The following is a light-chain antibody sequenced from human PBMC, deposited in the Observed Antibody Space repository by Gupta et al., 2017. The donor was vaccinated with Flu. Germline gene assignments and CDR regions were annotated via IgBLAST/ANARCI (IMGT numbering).Light chain of an antibody. V-gene: IGLV1-40*01. J-gene: IGLJ3*02. CDR1: RSTIGAGYD. Sequence: TISSTGSRSTIGAGYDVHWYQQLPGAAPNLLIYGDNSRPSGVPGRFSGSKSGTSASLAITGLQAEDEADYYCQSQESSRSGSVFGGGTKLTVL. CDR2: GDN. CDR3: QSQESSRSGSV.